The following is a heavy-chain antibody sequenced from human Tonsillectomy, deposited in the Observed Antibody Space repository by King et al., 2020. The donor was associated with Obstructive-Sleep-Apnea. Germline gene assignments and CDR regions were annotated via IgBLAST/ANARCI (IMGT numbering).Heavy chain of an antibody. J-gene: IGHJ4*02. Sequence: VQLVESGGGLVQPGGSLRLSCQASGFPFSSYAMSWVRQAPGKGLEWVSAISGSGGRTYYADSVTGRFTTSRDNSNNTLYLQMNSMRAEDTAVYYCAKDTGITIFDYWGQGTLVTVSS. CDR1: GFPFSSYA. CDR2: ISGSGGRT. CDR3: AKDTGITIFDY. V-gene: IGHV3-23*04. D-gene: IGHD3-9*01.